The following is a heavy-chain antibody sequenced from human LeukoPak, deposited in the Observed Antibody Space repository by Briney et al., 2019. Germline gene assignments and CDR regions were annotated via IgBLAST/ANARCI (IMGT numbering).Heavy chain of an antibody. CDR1: GFTVSSNY. CDR2: IYSGGST. D-gene: IGHD2-2*01. Sequence: PGGSLRLSCAASGFTVSSNYMSWVRQAPGKGLEWVSVIYSGGSTYYADSVKGRFTISRDNSKNTLYLQMNSLRAEDTAVYYCARRPECSSTSCLGYWGQGTLVTVSS. CDR3: ARRPECSSTSCLGY. J-gene: IGHJ4*02. V-gene: IGHV3-66*01.